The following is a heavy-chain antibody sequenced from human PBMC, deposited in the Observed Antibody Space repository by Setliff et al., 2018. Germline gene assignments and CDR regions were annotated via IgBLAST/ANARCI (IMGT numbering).Heavy chain of an antibody. J-gene: IGHJ6*02. CDR2: ISNDGRKK. V-gene: IGHV3-30*03. D-gene: IGHD3-9*01. CDR3: ARTNHDILTGGYYYYGMDV. CDR1: KFTFSDYG. Sequence: PGGSLRLSCAASKFTFSDYGMHWVRQAPGKGLEWVALISNDGRKKYYADSVKGRFTISRDNAKNSLYLQMNSLRAEDTAVYYCARTNHDILTGGYYYYGMDVWGQGTTVTVSS.